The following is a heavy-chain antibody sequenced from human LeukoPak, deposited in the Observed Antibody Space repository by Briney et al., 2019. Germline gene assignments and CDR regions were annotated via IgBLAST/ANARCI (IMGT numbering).Heavy chain of an antibody. CDR2: ISNSGDTT. D-gene: IGHD2-15*01. Sequence: PGGSLRLSCAASGFTFSTFAMNWVRQAPGKGLEWVSAISNSGDTTYYADSVRGRFTVSRDNSKKTLYLQMISLRAEDTAVYYCAKGGGWLYYFDYWGQGTLVTVSS. V-gene: IGHV3-23*01. CDR3: AKGGGWLYYFDY. J-gene: IGHJ4*02. CDR1: GFTFSTFA.